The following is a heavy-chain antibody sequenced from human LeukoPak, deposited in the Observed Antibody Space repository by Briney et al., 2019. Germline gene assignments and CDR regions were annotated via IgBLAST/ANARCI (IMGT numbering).Heavy chain of an antibody. D-gene: IGHD4-17*01. V-gene: IGHV5-51*01. CDR2: INPGNSDT. Sequence: GESLKISCKGSGYGFTTCWIGWVRQMPGKGLEWMGVINPGNSDTRYSPSFQGQVTISADKSINTAYLQWSSLKASDTAMYYCASTTTVTHFDYWGQGTLVSVSS. J-gene: IGHJ4*02. CDR3: ASTTTVTHFDY. CDR1: GYGFTTCW.